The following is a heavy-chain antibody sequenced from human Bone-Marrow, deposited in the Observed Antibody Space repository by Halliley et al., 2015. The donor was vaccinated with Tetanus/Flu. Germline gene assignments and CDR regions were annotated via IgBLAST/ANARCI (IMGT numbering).Heavy chain of an antibody. D-gene: IGHD1-26*01. V-gene: IGHV4-39*01. J-gene: IGHJ3*02. CDR1: GGSMSSRSYY. CDR2: ISYSGST. CDR3: ARRDLGRSSYIGAFDI. Sequence: GLVKPSETLSLTCTVSGGSMSSRSYYWGWIRQPPGKGLEWIGSISYSGSTYYNPSLKSRVTISVDTSKNQFSLKLRSVTAADTAVYYCARRDLGRSSYIGAFDIWGQGTMVTVSS.